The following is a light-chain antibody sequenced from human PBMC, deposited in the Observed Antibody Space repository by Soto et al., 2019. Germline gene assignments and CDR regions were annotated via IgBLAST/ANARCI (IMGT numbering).Light chain of an antibody. V-gene: IGKV3-20*01. J-gene: IGKJ3*01. CDR2: GVS. CDR3: QQYGSSPFT. Sequence: EIVLTQSPGTLSLSPGERATLSCRASQTITLNYLAWYQQKPGQAPRLLIYGVSTRATGIPDKFSGSGSGTDFTLTISRLEPEVFAVYYCQQYGSSPFTFGLGSKVDIK. CDR1: QTITLNY.